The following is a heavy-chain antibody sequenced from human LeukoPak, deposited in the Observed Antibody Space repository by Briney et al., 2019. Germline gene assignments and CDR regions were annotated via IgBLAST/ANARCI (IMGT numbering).Heavy chain of an antibody. CDR3: ARDGNSGYYPY. D-gene: IGHD3-22*01. CDR1: GLTFSSYP. J-gene: IGHJ4*02. CDR2: ISYDGSEK. V-gene: IGHV3-30-3*01. Sequence: PGGSLRLSCAASGLTFSSYPMHWVHQAPGKGLEWLAVISYDGSEKHYADPMKGRFTISRDNSKNTLCLQMSSLRAEDTAMYYCARDGNSGYYPYWGQGILVTVSS.